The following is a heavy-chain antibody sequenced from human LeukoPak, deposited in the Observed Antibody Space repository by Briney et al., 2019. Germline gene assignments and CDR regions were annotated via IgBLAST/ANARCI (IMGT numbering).Heavy chain of an antibody. CDR1: GYTFIRYG. V-gene: IGHV1-18*01. CDR3: AREESIGSYQFLNEY. Sequence: ASVKVSCKASGYTFIRYGISWVRQAPGQGLEWMGWISPYNGNTKYVQKFQGRVTMTTDTSTSTAYMEVRSLRSDDTAMYHCAREESIGSYQFLNEYWGQGTLVTVSS. CDR2: ISPYNGNT. D-gene: IGHD1-26*01. J-gene: IGHJ4*02.